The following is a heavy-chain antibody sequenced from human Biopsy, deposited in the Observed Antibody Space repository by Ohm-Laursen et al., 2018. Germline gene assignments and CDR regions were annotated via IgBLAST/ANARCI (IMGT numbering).Heavy chain of an antibody. J-gene: IGHJ6*02. Sequence: PSQTLSLTWSVSGGSLSSSTYYWTWIRQPPGKGLECIGYIFYNGSTTYNPSLKSRVTISFDTSKNQFFLRLRSVTAADTAMYYCARDLGCIHGVCPPRGHDYYYGLDAWGQGTTVTVSS. CDR1: GGSLSSSTYY. CDR3: ARDLGCIHGVCPPRGHDYYYGLDA. D-gene: IGHD2-8*01. CDR2: IFYNGST. V-gene: IGHV4-61*01.